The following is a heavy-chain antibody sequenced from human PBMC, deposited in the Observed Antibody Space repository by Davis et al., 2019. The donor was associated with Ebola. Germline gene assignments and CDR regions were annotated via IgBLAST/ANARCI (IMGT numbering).Heavy chain of an antibody. D-gene: IGHD5-18*01. CDR2: IIPIFGTA. V-gene: IGHV1-69*05. J-gene: IGHJ6*02. Sequence: SVKVSCKASGGTFSSYAISGVRHVPGQGLEWMGGIIPIFGTANYAQKFQGRVTMTRDTSTRTVYMELSSLRSEDTAVYYCARGGAIHLWLRYYGMDVWGQGTTVTVSS. CDR1: GGTFSSYA. CDR3: ARGGAIHLWLRYYGMDV.